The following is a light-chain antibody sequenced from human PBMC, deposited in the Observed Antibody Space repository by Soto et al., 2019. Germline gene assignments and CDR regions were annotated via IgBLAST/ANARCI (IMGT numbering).Light chain of an antibody. CDR3: QHNGSSPWT. V-gene: IGKV3-20*01. CDR1: QDVDSAS. Sequence: DIGLPQSPGTLSLTPGERATLSCRASQDVDSASLAGYRQKPGQAPRLLNYGASNRATGIPDSISGSGAGTYFTLTISRLEPGDVAVYCCQHNGSSPWTFGQGTKGDNK. J-gene: IGKJ1*01. CDR2: GAS.